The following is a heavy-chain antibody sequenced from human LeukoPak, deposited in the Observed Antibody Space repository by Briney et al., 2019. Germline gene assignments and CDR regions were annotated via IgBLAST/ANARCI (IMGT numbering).Heavy chain of an antibody. CDR3: ARRVSSRSLDC. J-gene: IGHJ4*02. D-gene: IGHD6-19*01. CDR1: GGSFSGYY. Sequence: SETLSLTCAVYGGSFSGYYWCWIRQPPGKGLEGSGEINHSGSTKYNPSLQSRVTISVDTSNDQFSRKLSSETAAYTAVYNCARRVSSRSLDCWGKGTLVTVSS. V-gene: IGHV4-34*01. CDR2: INHSGST.